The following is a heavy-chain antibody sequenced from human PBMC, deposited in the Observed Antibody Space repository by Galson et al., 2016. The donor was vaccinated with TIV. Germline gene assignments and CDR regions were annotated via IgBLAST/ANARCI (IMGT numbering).Heavy chain of an antibody. J-gene: IGHJ6*02. CDR1: GFTFSNYE. V-gene: IGHV3-48*03. CDR3: AGGSFRSSWTSTYSDYGMDV. Sequence: SLRLSCAASGFTFSNYEMNWVRQAPGKGLEWLSHFSSSGGTIYSADSVKGRFTISRDNGKKSLFLQMKSLRVEDTAVYYCAGGSFRSSWTSTYSDYGMDVCGQGTTVTVSS. CDR2: FSSSGGTI. D-gene: IGHD6-13*01.